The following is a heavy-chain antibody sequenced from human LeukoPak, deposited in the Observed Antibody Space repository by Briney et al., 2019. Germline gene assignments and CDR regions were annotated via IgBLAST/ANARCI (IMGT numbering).Heavy chain of an antibody. CDR2: ISGSGNRA. V-gene: IGHV3-23*01. Sequence: PGGTLRLSCAASRFTFSTYGMNRVRQTPGKGLEWVSAISGSGNRAYHADSVKGRFTISRDNSKNMLYLQMNSLRAEDTAVYYCAKKIAVAGGNFDYWGQGTLVTVSS. CDR1: RFTFSTYG. J-gene: IGHJ4*02. D-gene: IGHD6-19*01. CDR3: AKKIAVAGGNFDY.